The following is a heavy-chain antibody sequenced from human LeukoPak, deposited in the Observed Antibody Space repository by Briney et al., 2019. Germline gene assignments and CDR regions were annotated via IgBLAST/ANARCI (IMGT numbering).Heavy chain of an antibody. CDR3: ARGYCSGGSCYSVENWFDP. Sequence: ASVKVSCKAAGYTFTGYYMFWVRQAPGQGLEWMGRINPNSGGTNYAQKFQGSVTMTRDTSISTAYMELSRLRSDDTAVYYCARGYCSGGSCYSVENWFDPWGQGTLVTVS. J-gene: IGHJ5*02. CDR2: INPNSGGT. D-gene: IGHD2-15*01. CDR1: GYTFTGYY. V-gene: IGHV1-2*06.